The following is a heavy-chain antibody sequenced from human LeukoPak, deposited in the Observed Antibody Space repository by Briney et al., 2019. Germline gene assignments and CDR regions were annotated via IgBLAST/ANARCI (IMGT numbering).Heavy chain of an antibody. Sequence: ASVKVYCKASGYTFTTSYINWVRQAPGQGLEWMGWVSAYNGKTSYAQKFQGRVTMTTDSSTSTAYLDLTSLRSDDTAVYYCARGGTYYPCIDFWGQGTLVTVSS. CDR1: GYTFTTSY. J-gene: IGHJ4*02. V-gene: IGHV1-18*01. CDR2: VSAYNGKT. CDR3: ARGGTYYPCIDF. D-gene: IGHD1-26*01.